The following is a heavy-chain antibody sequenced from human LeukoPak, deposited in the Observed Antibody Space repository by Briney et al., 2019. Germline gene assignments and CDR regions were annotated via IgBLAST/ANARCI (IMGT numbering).Heavy chain of an antibody. CDR3: ARRTLVSGNDY. D-gene: IGHD3-10*01. Sequence: PSETLSLTCTVSGGSISGYYWSWIRQPPGKGLEWIGYIYYSGSTNYNPSLKSRVTISVDTSKNQFSLKLSSVTAADTAVYYCARRTLVSGNDYWGQGTLVTVSS. V-gene: IGHV4-59*01. J-gene: IGHJ4*02. CDR2: IYYSGST. CDR1: GGSISGYY.